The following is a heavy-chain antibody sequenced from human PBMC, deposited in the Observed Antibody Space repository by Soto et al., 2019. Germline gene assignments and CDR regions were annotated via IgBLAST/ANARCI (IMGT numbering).Heavy chain of an antibody. CDR3: ARDCSSTSCYVDWFDP. CDR1: GGTFSSYA. V-gene: IGHV1-69*04. J-gene: IGHJ5*02. Sequence: SVKVSCKASGGTFSSYAISWVRQAPGQGLEWMGRIIPIFGIANYAQKFQGRVTITADKSTSTAYMELSILRSEDTAVYYCARDCSSTSCYVDWFDPWGQGTLVTVSS. D-gene: IGHD2-2*01. CDR2: IIPIFGIA.